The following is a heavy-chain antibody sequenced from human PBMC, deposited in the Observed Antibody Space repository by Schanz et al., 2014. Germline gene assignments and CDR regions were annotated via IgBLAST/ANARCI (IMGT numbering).Heavy chain of an antibody. V-gene: IGHV1-69*04. CDR2: IIPSLGLA. CDR1: GGTFSSFG. D-gene: IGHD5-12*01. Sequence: QVQLEQSGAEVKKPGSSVKVSCKASGGTFSSFGINWVRQAPGQGLEWMGRIIPSLGLAKYEQKFQDKVTITADTSTTTAYMELSGLRSEDTAVYYCARDLTVDTGYVVHYYYYGMDVWGQGTTVTVSS. CDR3: ARDLTVDTGYVVHYYYYGMDV. J-gene: IGHJ6*02.